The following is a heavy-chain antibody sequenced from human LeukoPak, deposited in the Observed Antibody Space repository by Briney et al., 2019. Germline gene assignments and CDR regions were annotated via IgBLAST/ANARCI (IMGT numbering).Heavy chain of an antibody. Sequence: KSSETLSLTCTASGDSISSSSYYWGWIRQPPGKGLEWIGSIYYSGSTYYNPSLKSRVTISVDTSKNQFSLKLSSVTAADTAVYYCARPLWSGYFYFDYWGQGTLVTVSS. CDR1: GDSISSSSYY. CDR3: ARPLWSGYFYFDY. CDR2: IYYSGST. J-gene: IGHJ4*02. D-gene: IGHD3-3*01. V-gene: IGHV4-39*01.